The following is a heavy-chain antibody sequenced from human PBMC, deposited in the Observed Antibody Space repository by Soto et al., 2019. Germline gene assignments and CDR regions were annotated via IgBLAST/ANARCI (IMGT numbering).Heavy chain of an antibody. D-gene: IGHD2-15*01. CDR2: IRSKAYGGTT. CDR3: TRPGGLADTLPYYYGMAV. J-gene: IGHJ6*02. CDR1: GFTFGDYA. Sequence: GGSLRLSCTASGFTFGDYAMSWFRQAPGKGLEWVGFIRSKAYGGTTEYAASVKGRFTISRDDSKSIAYLQMNSLKTEDTAVYYCTRPGGLADTLPYYYGMAVWGQGTTVTVSS. V-gene: IGHV3-49*03.